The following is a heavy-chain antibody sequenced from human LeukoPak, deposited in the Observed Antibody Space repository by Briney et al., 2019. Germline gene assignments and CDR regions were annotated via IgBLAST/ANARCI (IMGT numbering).Heavy chain of an antibody. CDR1: GFTFSSYG. V-gene: IGHV3-33*01. J-gene: IGHJ4*02. Sequence: PGRSLRLSCAASGFTFSSYGMHWVRQAPGKGLEWVAVIWYDGSNKYYADSVKGRFTISRDNSKNTLYLQMNSLRAEDKAVYYCARDRGDYDILTGLLWYYFDYWGQGTLVTVSS. D-gene: IGHD3-9*01. CDR3: ARDRGDYDILTGLLWYYFDY. CDR2: IWYDGSNK.